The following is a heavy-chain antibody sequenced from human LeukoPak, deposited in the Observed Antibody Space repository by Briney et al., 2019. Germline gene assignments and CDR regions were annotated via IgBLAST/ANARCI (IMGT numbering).Heavy chain of an antibody. CDR1: GGTFSSYG. D-gene: IGHD6-13*01. J-gene: IGHJ5*02. CDR2: ISAYNGNT. CDR3: ARRCRESWYELYWFDP. V-gene: IGHV1-18*01. Sequence: ASVKVSCKASGGTFSSYGISWVRRAPGQGLEWMGWISAYNGNTNYAQKLQGRVTMTTDTSTSTAYMELRSLRSDDTAVYYCARRCRESWYELYWFDPWGQGTLVTVSS.